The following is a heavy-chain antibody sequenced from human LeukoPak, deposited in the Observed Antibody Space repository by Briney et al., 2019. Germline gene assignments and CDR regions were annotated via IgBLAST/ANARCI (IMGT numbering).Heavy chain of an antibody. Sequence: SETLSLTCNVSGGSISNYYWSWIRQPAGKGLEWIGRFYARGNTNYNPSLKSRVTMSVDTSKNQLSLKLTSVTAADTAVYYCARGRKYASGYRVTELGSGYSDYWGQGTLVTVSS. CDR1: GGSISNYY. CDR2: FYARGNT. J-gene: IGHJ4*02. CDR3: ARGRKYASGYRVTELGSGYSDY. D-gene: IGHD3-9*01. V-gene: IGHV4-4*07.